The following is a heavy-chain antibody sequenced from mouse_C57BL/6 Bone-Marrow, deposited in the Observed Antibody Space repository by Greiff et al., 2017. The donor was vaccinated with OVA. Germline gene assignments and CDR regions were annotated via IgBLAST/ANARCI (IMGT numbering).Heavy chain of an antibody. CDR1: GYSITSDY. J-gene: IGHJ4*01. Sequence: EVMLVESGPGLAKPSQTLSLTCSVTGYSITSDYWNWIRKFPGNKLEYMGYISYSGSTYYNPSLKSRISITRDTSKNQYYLQLNSVTTEDTATYYCARYKGDYYGSSPYYAMDYWGQGTSVTVSS. D-gene: IGHD1-1*01. CDR2: ISYSGST. CDR3: ARYKGDYYGSSPYYAMDY. V-gene: IGHV3-8*01.